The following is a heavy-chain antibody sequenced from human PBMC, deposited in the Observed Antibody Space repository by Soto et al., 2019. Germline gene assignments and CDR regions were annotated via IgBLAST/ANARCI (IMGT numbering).Heavy chain of an antibody. Sequence: EVHLVESGGGLVQPGGSLRLSCVVSGFSVSSNFMSWVRQASGKGLEWVSVLYSGGDTAYANSVKGRFTISRDNSKNTLYLQMSSLRVEDTAVYYCARGAGVASTGTGSFDYWGQGALVTVSS. CDR3: ARGAGVASTGTGSFDY. J-gene: IGHJ4*02. D-gene: IGHD6-13*01. CDR1: GFSVSSNF. V-gene: IGHV3-66*01. CDR2: LYSGGDT.